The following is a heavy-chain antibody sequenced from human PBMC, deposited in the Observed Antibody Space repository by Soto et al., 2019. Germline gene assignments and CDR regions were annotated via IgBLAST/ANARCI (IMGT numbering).Heavy chain of an antibody. D-gene: IGHD3-10*01. CDR3: AIQAMGRGLTGWFDP. J-gene: IGHJ5*02. V-gene: IGHV4-39*01. CDR1: GGSISSSSYY. Sequence: QLQLQESGPGLVKPSETLSLTCTVSGGSISSSSYYWGWIRQPPGKGLEWIGSIFISGSTYYNPSLTSRPTLSVATSKTRFSLMLSSVTAADTALYYCAIQAMGRGLTGWFDPWGQGTLVTVSS. CDR2: IFISGST.